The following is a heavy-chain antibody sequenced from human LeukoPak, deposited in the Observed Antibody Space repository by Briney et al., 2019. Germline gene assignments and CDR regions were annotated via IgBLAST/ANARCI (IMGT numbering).Heavy chain of an antibody. CDR1: GFTFSSYW. V-gene: IGHV3-74*01. CDR3: ARSASDVLWY. D-gene: IGHD2/OR15-2a*01. Sequence: PGGSLRLSCAASGFTFSSYWMHWVRQAPGKRLVWVSRINSDGSTTSYADSVKGRFTISRDNAKNTLYLQMNSLRAEDTAVYYCARSASDVLWYWGQGTLVTVSS. CDR2: INSDGSTT. J-gene: IGHJ4*02.